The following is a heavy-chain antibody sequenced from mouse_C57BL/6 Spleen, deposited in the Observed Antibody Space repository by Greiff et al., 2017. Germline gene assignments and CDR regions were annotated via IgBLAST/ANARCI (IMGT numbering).Heavy chain of an antibody. V-gene: IGHV5-4*01. CDR1: GFTFSSYA. CDR2: ICDGGSYT. D-gene: IGHD1-1*01. CDR3: ARDYYGSRYYFDY. J-gene: IGHJ2*01. Sequence: EVQLMESGGGLVKPGGSLKLSCAASGFTFSSYAMSWVRQTPEKRLEWVATICDGGSYTYYPDNVQGRFTISRDHAKNTLYLQMSHLKSEDTSMYYCARDYYGSRYYFDYWGQGTTLTVSS.